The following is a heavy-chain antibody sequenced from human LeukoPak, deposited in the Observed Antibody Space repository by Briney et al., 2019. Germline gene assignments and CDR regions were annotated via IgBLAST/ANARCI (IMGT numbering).Heavy chain of an antibody. D-gene: IGHD3-10*01. CDR1: GYTLTELS. CDR2: FDPEDGET. V-gene: IGHV1-24*01. J-gene: IGHJ4*02. Sequence: ASVKVSCKVSGYTLTELSMHWVRQAPGKGLEWMGGFDPEDGETIYAQKFQGRVTMTEDTSTDTAYMELSSLRSEDTAVYYCAKGSRVMVRGAAFDYWGQGTLVTVSS. CDR3: AKGSRVMVRGAAFDY.